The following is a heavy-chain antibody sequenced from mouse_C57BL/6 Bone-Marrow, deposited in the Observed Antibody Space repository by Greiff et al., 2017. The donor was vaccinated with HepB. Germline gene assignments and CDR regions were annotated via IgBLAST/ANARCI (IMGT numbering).Heavy chain of an antibody. D-gene: IGHD2-1*01. J-gene: IGHJ4*01. CDR1: GYTFTSYG. CDR2: IYPRSGNT. CDR3: ARDGNYAYYAMDY. Sequence: LQESGAELARPGASVKLSCKASGYTFTSYGISWVKQRTGQGLEWIGEIYPRSGNTYYNEKFKGKATLTADKSSSTAYMELRSLTSEDSAVYFCARDGNYAYYAMDYWGQGTSVTVSS. V-gene: IGHV1-81*01.